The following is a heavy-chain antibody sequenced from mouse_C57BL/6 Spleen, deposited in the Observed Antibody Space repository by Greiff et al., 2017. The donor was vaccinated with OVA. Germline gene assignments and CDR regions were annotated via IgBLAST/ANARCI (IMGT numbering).Heavy chain of an antibody. CDR2: IHPNSGST. V-gene: IGHV1-64*01. CDR1: GYTFTSYW. CDR3: ARSHSNSHYYARDY. D-gene: IGHD2-5*01. Sequence: QVQLQQPGAELVKPGASVKLSCKASGYTFTSYWMHWVKQRPGQGLEWIGMIHPNSGSTNYNEKFKSKATLTVDKSSSTAYMQLSSLTSEDSAVYYCARSHSNSHYYARDYWGQGTSVTVSS. J-gene: IGHJ4*01.